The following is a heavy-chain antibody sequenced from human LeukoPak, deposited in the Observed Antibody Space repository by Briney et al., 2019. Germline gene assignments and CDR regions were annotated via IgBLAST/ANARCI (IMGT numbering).Heavy chain of an antibody. Sequence: GGSLRLSCAASGFTFDDYGMNWVRHAPGKGLEWVSGINWNGGSTGYADSVKGRFTISRDNARNSLYLQMNSLRAEDTALYYCASTIFGGFDLWGQGTLVTVSS. CDR2: INWNGGST. CDR3: ASTIFGGFDL. CDR1: GFTFDDYG. J-gene: IGHJ5*02. D-gene: IGHD3-3*01. V-gene: IGHV3-20*04.